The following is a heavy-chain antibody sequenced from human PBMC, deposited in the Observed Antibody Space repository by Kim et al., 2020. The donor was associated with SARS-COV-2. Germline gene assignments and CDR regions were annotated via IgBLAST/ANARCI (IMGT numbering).Heavy chain of an antibody. Sequence: SETLSLTCTVSGGSISSYYWSWIRQPPGKGLEWIGYIYYSGSTNYNPSLKSRVTISVDTSKNQFSLKLSSVTAADTAVYYCARDKGRGIREITMVRGVNPYYYYGMDVWGQGTTVTVSS. CDR3: ARDKGRGIREITMVRGVNPYYYYGMDV. CDR1: GGSISSYY. D-gene: IGHD3-10*01. CDR2: IYYSGST. J-gene: IGHJ6*02. V-gene: IGHV4-59*13.